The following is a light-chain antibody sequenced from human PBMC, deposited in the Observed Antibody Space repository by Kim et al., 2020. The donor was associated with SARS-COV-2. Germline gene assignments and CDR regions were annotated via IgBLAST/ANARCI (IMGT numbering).Light chain of an antibody. Sequence: KVTISCTGSSSNLGAGHDVHWYQQFPGTAPKRLIYGNINRASGVRDRFAVSRSGTSAALAITGLQADDEADYYCQSYDSALSGSVFGGGTRLTVL. CDR1: SSNLGAGHD. CDR2: GNI. CDR3: QSYDSALSGSV. J-gene: IGLJ3*02. V-gene: IGLV1-40*01.